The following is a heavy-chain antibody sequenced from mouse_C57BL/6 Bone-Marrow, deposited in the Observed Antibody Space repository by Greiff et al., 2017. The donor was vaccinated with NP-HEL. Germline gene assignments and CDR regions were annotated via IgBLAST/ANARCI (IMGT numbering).Heavy chain of an antibody. J-gene: IGHJ1*03. D-gene: IGHD1-1*01. CDR2: IGPGSGST. Sequence: QVQLKQSGAELVKPGASVKISCKASGYTFTDYYINWVKQRPGQGLEWIGKIGPGSGSTYYNEKFKGKATLTADKSSSTAYMQLSSLTSGDSAVYFCAVLGYYGSVRSYWYCDVWGTGTTVTVSS. CDR1: GYTFTDYY. V-gene: IGHV1-77*01. CDR3: AVLGYYGSVRSYWYCDV.